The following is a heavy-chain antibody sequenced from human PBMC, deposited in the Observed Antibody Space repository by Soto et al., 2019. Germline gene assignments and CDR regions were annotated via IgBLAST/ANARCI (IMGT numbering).Heavy chain of an antibody. V-gene: IGHV3-7*03. CDR2: MKQDGSEK. Sequence: EVQLVESGGGLVQPGGSLRLSCAASGFIFSNYWMSWVRQAPGKGLEWVANMKQDGSEKYYVDAVKGRFTISRDNAKNSLYLQMNSLRAEDTAVYYCAKYSGSYSFESWGQGALVTVSS. CDR1: GFIFSNYW. J-gene: IGHJ4*02. CDR3: AKYSGSYSFES. D-gene: IGHD1-26*01.